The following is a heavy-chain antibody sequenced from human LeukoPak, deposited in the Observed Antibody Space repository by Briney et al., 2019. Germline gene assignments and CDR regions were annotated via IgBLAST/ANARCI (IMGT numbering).Heavy chain of an antibody. V-gene: IGHV3-20*04. CDR3: ARIQNYYDSSGYYYY. CDR2: INWNGGST. D-gene: IGHD3-22*01. J-gene: IGHJ4*02. Sequence: GGSLRLSCAASGFTFDDYGMSWVRQAPGKGLEWVSGINWNGGSTGYADSVKGRFTISRDNAKNSLYLQMNSLRAEDTAVYYCARIQNYYDSSGYYYYWGQGTLVTVSS. CDR1: GFTFDDYG.